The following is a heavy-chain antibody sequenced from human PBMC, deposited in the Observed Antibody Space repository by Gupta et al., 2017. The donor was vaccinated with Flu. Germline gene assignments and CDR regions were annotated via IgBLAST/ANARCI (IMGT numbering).Heavy chain of an antibody. CDR3: ARQDYYDSSVLDAFDI. Sequence: QLQLQESGPGLVKPSETLSLTCTVSGGSISSSSYYWGWIRQPPGKGLEWIGSIYYSGSTYYNPSLKSRVTISVDTPKNQFSLKLSSVTAADTAVYYCARQDYYDSSVLDAFDIWGQGTMVTVSS. V-gene: IGHV4-39*01. J-gene: IGHJ3*02. CDR2: IYYSGST. D-gene: IGHD3-22*01. CDR1: GGSISSSSYY.